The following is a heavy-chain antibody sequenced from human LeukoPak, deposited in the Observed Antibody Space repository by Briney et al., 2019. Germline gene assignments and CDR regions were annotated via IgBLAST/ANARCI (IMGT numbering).Heavy chain of an antibody. CDR2: ISYAGTT. V-gene: IGHV4-39*01. D-gene: IGHD2-2*01. CDR1: GGSISSSSDY. J-gene: IGHJ4*02. CDR3: ARRHCTSSTCYYFDY. Sequence: SGTLSLTCTVSGGSISSSSDYWGWIRQPPEKGLEWIGIISYAGTTYYNPSLKSRVTISVDTSKNQFSLKLSSVTAADTSVYYCARRHCTSSTCYYFDYWGQGTLVTVSS.